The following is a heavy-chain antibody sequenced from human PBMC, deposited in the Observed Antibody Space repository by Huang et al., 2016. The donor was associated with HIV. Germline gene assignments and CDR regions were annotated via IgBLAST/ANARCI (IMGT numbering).Heavy chain of an antibody. J-gene: IGHJ2*01. CDR1: GGSLHGYY. V-gene: IGHV4-34*01. CDR2: VNHGGST. Sequence: QVQLYQWGAGPLRPSETLSLTCGVSGGSLHGYYWNWLRQSPGRGLEWLGEVNHGGSTKYNPSRKSRVTISVYTSKIQFSLNLTSVTATDTADYYCATSRSGSGWFLDIWGRGTLVSVS. D-gene: IGHD6-19*01. CDR3: ATSRSGSGWFLDI.